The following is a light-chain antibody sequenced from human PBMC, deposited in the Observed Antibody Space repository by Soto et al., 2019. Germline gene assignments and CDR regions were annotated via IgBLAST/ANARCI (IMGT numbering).Light chain of an antibody. Sequence: QSALTQPASVSGSPGQSITISCTGTSNDVGSYNLVSWYQQHPGKAPKLMIYEVSKRPSGVSNRFSGSKSDNTASLTISGLQAEDEADYYCFSNACSSTFVFGGGTKLTVL. CDR1: SNDVGSYNL. CDR3: FSNACSSTFV. CDR2: EVS. V-gene: IGLV2-23*02. J-gene: IGLJ2*01.